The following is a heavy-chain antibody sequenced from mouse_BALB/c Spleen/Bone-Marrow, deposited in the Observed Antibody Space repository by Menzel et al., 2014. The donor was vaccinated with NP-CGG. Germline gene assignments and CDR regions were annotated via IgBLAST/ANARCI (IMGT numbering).Heavy chain of an antibody. V-gene: IGHV14-3*02. CDR2: IDPANGNT. D-gene: IGHD1-1*01. CDR3: ARVRLLRIRGVDY. CDR1: AFNIKDTY. Sequence: DVHLVESGAELVKPGASVKLSCTASAFNIKDTYMHWVKQRPEQGLEWIGRIDPANGNTKYDPKFQGKATITADTSSNTAYLQLSSLASEDTAVYYCARVRLLRIRGVDYWGQGTTLSVSS. J-gene: IGHJ2*01.